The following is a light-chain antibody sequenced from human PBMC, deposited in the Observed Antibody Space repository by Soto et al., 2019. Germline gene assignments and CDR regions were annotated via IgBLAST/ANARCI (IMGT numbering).Light chain of an antibody. J-gene: IGKJ5*01. CDR2: AAS. V-gene: IGKV1-39*01. CDR1: QSISSY. Sequence: DIQMTHSPSSLSASVGDRVTITCRASQSISSYLNWYQQKPGKAPKLLIYAASSLQSGVPSRFSGSGSGTDFTLTISSLQHEDFATYYCQQSYSTPPNFGQGTRLEIK. CDR3: QQSYSTPPN.